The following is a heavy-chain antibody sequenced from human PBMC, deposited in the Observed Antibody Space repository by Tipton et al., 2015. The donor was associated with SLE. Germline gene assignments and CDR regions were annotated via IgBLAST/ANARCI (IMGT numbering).Heavy chain of an antibody. Sequence: TLSLTCTVSGGSINAIEYHWGWIRQPPGKGLEWIGSIFYSGSAHYNPSLKSRVTISIGTSKNQLSLELSSVTAADTAVYYCARGVAYYYDFGALDIWGQGTMVTVSS. J-gene: IGHJ3*02. D-gene: IGHD3-22*01. V-gene: IGHV4-39*07. CDR3: ARGVAYYYDFGALDI. CDR1: GGSINAIEYH. CDR2: IFYSGSA.